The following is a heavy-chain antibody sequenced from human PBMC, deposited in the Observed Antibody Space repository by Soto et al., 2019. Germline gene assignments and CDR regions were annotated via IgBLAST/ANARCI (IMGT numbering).Heavy chain of an antibody. J-gene: IGHJ6*03. Sequence: SGPTLVNPTETLTLTCTVSGFSLSNARMGVSWIRQPPGKALEWLAHIFSNDEKSYSTSLKSRLTISKDTSKSQVVLTMTNMDPVDTATYYCARIFSWFGELRGPHYYYYMDVWGKGTTVTVSS. D-gene: IGHD3-10*01. CDR3: ARIFSWFGELRGPHYYYYMDV. V-gene: IGHV2-26*01. CDR2: IFSNDEK. CDR1: GFSLSNARMG.